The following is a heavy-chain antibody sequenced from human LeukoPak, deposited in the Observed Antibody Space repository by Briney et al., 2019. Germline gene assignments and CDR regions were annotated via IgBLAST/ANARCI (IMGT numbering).Heavy chain of an antibody. CDR3: ARSVEGYCRGGSCYYYSYYMDV. Sequence: PSETLSLTCTVSGGSISSYYWSWIRQPPGKGLVWIGYIYYSGSTNYSPSLKSRVTISVDTSKNQFSLKLSSVTAADTAVYYCARSVEGYCRGGSCYYYSYYMDVWGKGTTVTVSS. D-gene: IGHD2-15*01. V-gene: IGHV4-59*01. CDR2: IYYSGST. CDR1: GGSISSYY. J-gene: IGHJ6*03.